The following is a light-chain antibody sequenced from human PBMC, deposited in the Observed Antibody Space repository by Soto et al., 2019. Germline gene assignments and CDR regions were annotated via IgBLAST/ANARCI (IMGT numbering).Light chain of an antibody. CDR2: DTS. V-gene: IGKV3-15*01. Sequence: EIVMTQSPATLSVSPGGRATLSCRASQSVSSNLAWYQQKPGQAPRLVIYDTSIRATGTPGSFSGSGSGTEFTLTISSLQSEDFAVYYCQQYNNWPRTFGQGTKVDI. CDR1: QSVSSN. J-gene: IGKJ1*01. CDR3: QQYNNWPRT.